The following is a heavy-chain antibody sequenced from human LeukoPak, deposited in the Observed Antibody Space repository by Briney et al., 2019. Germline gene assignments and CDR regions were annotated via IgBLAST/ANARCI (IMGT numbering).Heavy chain of an antibody. CDR2: INSDGSST. CDR1: GFTFSSYW. V-gene: IGHV3-74*01. CDR3: AREVARGYYYGSGSSKFDP. J-gene: IGHJ5*02. Sequence: GGSLRLSCAASGFTFSSYWMHWVRQAPGKGLVWVSRINSDGSSTSYADSVKGRFTISRDNAKNTLYLQMNSLRAEDTAVYYCAREVARGYYYGSGSSKFDPWGQGTLVTVSS. D-gene: IGHD3-10*01.